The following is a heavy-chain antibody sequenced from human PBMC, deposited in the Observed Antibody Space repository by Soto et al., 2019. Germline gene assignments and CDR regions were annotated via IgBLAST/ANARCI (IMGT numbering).Heavy chain of an antibody. D-gene: IGHD6-6*01. J-gene: IGHJ4*02. CDR3: ARATGYSSSPNDY. Sequence: GASVKVSCKASGYTFTSYAMHWVRQAPGQRLEWMGWINAGNGNTKYSQKFQGRVTITRDTSASTAYMEPSSLRSEDTAVYYCARATGYSSSPNDYRAQRTLDTGSS. CDR1: GYTFTSYA. CDR2: INAGNGNT. V-gene: IGHV1-3*01.